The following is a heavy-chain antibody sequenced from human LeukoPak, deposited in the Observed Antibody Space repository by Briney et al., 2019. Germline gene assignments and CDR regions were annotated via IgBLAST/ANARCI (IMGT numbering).Heavy chain of an antibody. CDR2: IYYTGST. Sequence: PSETLSLTCTVSGGSIYRSGYYWSWIRQPPGKGLEWIGYIYYTGSTNYNPSLKSRLTMSVDTSENKFSLKLASVTAADTAVYYCARDSGWLHLDYWGQGTLVTVSS. J-gene: IGHJ4*02. D-gene: IGHD3-22*01. CDR1: GGSIYRSGYY. V-gene: IGHV4-31*03. CDR3: ARDSGWLHLDY.